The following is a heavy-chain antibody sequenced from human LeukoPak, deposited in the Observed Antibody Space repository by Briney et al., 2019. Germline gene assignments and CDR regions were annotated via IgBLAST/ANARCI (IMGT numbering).Heavy chain of an antibody. J-gene: IGHJ6*02. CDR3: ARDWRFLEWLVHYYYYGMDV. CDR1: GYTFTSYA. CDR2: INTNTGNP. D-gene: IGHD3-3*01. V-gene: IGHV7-4-1*02. Sequence: ASVKVSCKASGYTFTSYAMNWVRQAPGQGLEWMGWINTNTGNPTYAQGFTGRFVFSLDTPVSTAYLQISSLKAEDTAVYYCARDWRFLEWLVHYYYYGMDVWGQGTTVTVSS.